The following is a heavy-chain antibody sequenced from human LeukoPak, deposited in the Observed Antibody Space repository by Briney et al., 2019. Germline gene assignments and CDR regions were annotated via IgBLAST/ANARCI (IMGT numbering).Heavy chain of an antibody. CDR3: LSCISPNCYEF. D-gene: IGHD2-2*01. CDR1: GFTFGTHW. J-gene: IGHJ4*02. CDR2: INNDGTTT. Sequence: ESLKISCAASGFTFGTHWMHWVRQAPGKGLVWVSCINNDGTTTNYADSVKGRFTISRDNAKSTLYLQMNSLRAEDTAVYYCLSCISPNCYEFWGQGVPVTVSS. V-gene: IGHV3-74*01.